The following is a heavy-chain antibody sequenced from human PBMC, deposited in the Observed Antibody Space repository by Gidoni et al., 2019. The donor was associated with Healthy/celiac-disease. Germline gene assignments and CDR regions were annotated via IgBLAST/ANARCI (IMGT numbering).Heavy chain of an antibody. D-gene: IGHD5-12*01. CDR2: ISSSSSYI. V-gene: IGHV3-21*01. Sequence: EVQLVESGGGLVKPGGSLRLSCAASGFTFSSYSMNWVRQAPGKGLEWVSSISSSSSYIYYADSVKGRFTISRDNAKNSLYLQMNSLRAEDTAVYYCARETLGWLQGPDYWGQGTLVTVSS. CDR1: GFTFSSYS. CDR3: ARETLGWLQGPDY. J-gene: IGHJ4*02.